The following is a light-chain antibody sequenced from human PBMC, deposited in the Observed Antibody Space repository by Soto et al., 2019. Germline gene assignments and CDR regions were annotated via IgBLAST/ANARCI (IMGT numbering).Light chain of an antibody. CDR2: GVS. CDR3: QQYNNWLQT. CDR1: QSVGSN. J-gene: IGKJ1*01. Sequence: IVLTQSPGTLSLSPGERATLSCRASQSVGSNLAWYQQKPAQAPRLLIYGVSTRATGTPARFSGSGSGTEFTLTISSVQSEDFAVYYCQQYNNWLQTFGQGTKVDIK. V-gene: IGKV3-15*01.